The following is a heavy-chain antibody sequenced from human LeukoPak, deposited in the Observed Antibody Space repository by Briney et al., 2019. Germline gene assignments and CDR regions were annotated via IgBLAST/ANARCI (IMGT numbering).Heavy chain of an antibody. CDR3: ARRGGSALYGVFDY. CDR1: GSSFTSYW. CDR2: IYPGDSDT. J-gene: IGHJ4*02. V-gene: IGHV5-51*01. D-gene: IGHD6-19*01. Sequence: GVSRKISCKGSGSSFTSYWIGWVRQLPGKGLEWMAIIYPGDSDTRYSPSFQGQVTVSADKSISPAYLQWSSLKASDTAMYYCARRGGSALYGVFDYWGQGNLVIVSS.